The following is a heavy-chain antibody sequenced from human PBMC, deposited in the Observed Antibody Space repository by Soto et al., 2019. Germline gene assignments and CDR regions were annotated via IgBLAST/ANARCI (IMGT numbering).Heavy chain of an antibody. V-gene: IGHV4-59*01. CDR3: ARDGSPENYYSAAMDI. CDR2: VYHSGST. J-gene: IGHJ6*02. Sequence: QVQLQESGPGLVKPSETLSLTCTVSGDSISTDYWSWIRQSPGKGLEWIGYVYHSGSTNYNPSLNSRVTISVDTSKNQFSLRLTSVTAADTAVYYCARDGSPENYYSAAMDIWGQGTAVTVSS. CDR1: GDSISTDY. D-gene: IGHD1-1*01.